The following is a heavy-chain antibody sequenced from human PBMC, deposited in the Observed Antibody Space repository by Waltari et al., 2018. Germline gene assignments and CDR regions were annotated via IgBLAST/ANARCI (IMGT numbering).Heavy chain of an antibody. J-gene: IGHJ6*02. Sequence: QVHLLESGGGVVQPGKSLRLSCTVSGFPFIKHGMARVRQAPGKGLEWVAVVWHDGSQTYYGDSVKGRFTVSRDNSKNMVYLQVDSLKVEDTAVYYCAREAISGSGEYYGMDVWGQGTTVTVS. V-gene: IGHV3-33*01. CDR1: GFPFIKHG. CDR2: VWHDGSQT. CDR3: AREAISGSGEYYGMDV. D-gene: IGHD3-10*01.